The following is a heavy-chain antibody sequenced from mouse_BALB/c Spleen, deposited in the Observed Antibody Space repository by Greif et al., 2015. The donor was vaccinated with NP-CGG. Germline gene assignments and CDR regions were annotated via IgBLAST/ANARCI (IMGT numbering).Heavy chain of an antibody. CDR2: IWSDGST. J-gene: IGHJ1*01. CDR3: ARNWKNYWYFDV. CDR1: GFSLTSYG. Sequence: QVQLQQPGPGLVAPSQSLSITCTVSGFSLTSYGVHWVRQPPGKGLEWLVVIWSDGSTTYNSALKSRLSISKDNSKSQVFLKMNSLQTDDTAMYYCARNWKNYWYFDVWGAGTTVTVSS. V-gene: IGHV2-6*02.